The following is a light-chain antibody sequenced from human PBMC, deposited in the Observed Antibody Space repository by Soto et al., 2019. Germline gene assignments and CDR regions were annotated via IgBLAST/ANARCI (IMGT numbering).Light chain of an antibody. CDR1: QTVSSSF. J-gene: IGKJ5*01. CDR3: QQYFTSPLN. Sequence: EIVLTQSPGTLSLSPGERATLSCRASQTVSSSFLAWYQQKPGQAPRLLIYGVSSRATGITDRFSGTGSGTDFTLTISRLEPEDFAVYYCQQYFTSPLNFGGGTRLEIK. CDR2: GVS. V-gene: IGKV3-20*01.